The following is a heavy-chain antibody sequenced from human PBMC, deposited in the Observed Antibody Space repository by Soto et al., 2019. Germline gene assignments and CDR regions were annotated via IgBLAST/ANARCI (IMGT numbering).Heavy chain of an antibody. CDR3: SREDRDDNRGPGN. CDR2: IYYTGAT. V-gene: IGHV4-39*02. Sequence: SETLSLTCSVFGGSIRSTRYYWCWVRHPPGKGLEWLGSIYYTGATQYNPSLEGRVTMSVDTSMNQFSLKLRFVAAADSAIYYCSREDRDDNRGPGNCGQGTLVTVSS. J-gene: IGHJ1*01. D-gene: IGHD1-1*01. CDR1: GGSIRSTRYY.